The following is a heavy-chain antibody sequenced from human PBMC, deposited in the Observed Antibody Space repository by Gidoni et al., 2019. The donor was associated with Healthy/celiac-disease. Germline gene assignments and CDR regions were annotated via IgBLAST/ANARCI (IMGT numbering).Heavy chain of an antibody. Sequence: QVQLVESGGGLVKPGGSLRLSCAASGFTFSDYYMSWIRQAPGKGLEWVSYISSSSSYTNYADSVKGRFTISRDNAKNSLYLQMNSLRAEDTAVYYCARDPSGGPYYFDYWGQGTLVTVSS. CDR2: ISSSSSYT. CDR3: ARDPSGGPYYFDY. V-gene: IGHV3-11*06. D-gene: IGHD3-16*01. CDR1: GFTFSDYY. J-gene: IGHJ4*02.